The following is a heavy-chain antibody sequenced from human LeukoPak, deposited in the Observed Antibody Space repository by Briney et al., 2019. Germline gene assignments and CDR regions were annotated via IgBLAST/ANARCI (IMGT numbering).Heavy chain of an antibody. V-gene: IGHV4-30-2*01. Sequence: SETLSLTCAVSGGSISSGGYSWSWIRQPPGKGLEWIGYIYHSGSTYYNPSLKSRVTISVDRSKNQFSLKLSSVTAADTAVYYCASLYCSGSSCHDYWGQGTLVTVSS. D-gene: IGHD2-15*01. J-gene: IGHJ4*02. CDR2: IYHSGST. CDR1: GGSISSGGYS. CDR3: ASLYCSGSSCHDY.